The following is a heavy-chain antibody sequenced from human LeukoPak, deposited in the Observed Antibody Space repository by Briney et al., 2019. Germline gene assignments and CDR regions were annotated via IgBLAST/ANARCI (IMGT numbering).Heavy chain of an antibody. J-gene: IGHJ4*02. D-gene: IGHD4-23*01. CDR1: GFTFSTYG. Sequence: GGSLRLSCAASGFTFSTYGMSWVRQAPGKGLEWVSTIGAATYYADSVKGRFIISRDNSKNTLYLQMNSLGAEGTAIYYCAKRVGGSPYYFDCWGQGTPVTVSS. CDR3: AKRVGGSPYYFDC. CDR2: IGAAT. V-gene: IGHV3-23*01.